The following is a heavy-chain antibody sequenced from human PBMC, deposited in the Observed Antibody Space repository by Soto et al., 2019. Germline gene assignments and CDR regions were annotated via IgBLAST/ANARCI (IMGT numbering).Heavy chain of an antibody. CDR2: MYSGGSA. J-gene: IGHJ4*02. CDR1: GFSVSSTY. V-gene: IGHV3-53*01. CDR3: ARVMMVRGVVFEY. D-gene: IGHD3-10*01. Sequence: EVQLVESGGGLIQPGGSLRLSCAVSGFSVSSTYMSWVRQAPGEGLEWVSVMYSGGSAYYADSVKGRFSISRENSKNTLSIQMNSLRAEDTAVYYCARVMMVRGVVFEYWGRGTLVTVSS.